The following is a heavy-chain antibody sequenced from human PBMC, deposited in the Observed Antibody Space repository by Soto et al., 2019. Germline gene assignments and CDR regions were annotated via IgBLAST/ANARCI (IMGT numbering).Heavy chain of an antibody. D-gene: IGHD6-13*01. CDR1: GFTFSSFA. V-gene: IGHV3-23*01. CDR2: LSASGAST. J-gene: IGHJ6*02. CDR3: TKNIGASGTKSYGMDV. Sequence: GGSLRLSCAASGFTFSSFAMNWVRQAPGKGLEWVSTLSASGASTYYADSVKGRFTISRDNSKNTLYLQMDSLRAEDTAVYFCTKNIGASGTKSYGMDVWGQGTTVTVSS.